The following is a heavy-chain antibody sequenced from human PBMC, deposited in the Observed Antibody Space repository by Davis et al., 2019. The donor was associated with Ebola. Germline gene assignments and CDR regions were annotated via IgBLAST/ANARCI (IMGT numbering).Heavy chain of an antibody. V-gene: IGHV1-3*01. CDR1: RYTFTSYA. J-gene: IGHJ4*02. D-gene: IGHD3-22*01. Sequence: SVTVSCKASRYTFTSYALHWVRQAPGQRLEWMGWINAGNGNTKYSQKFQGRVTITRETSASTAYMELSSLRSEDTAVYYCARVSASTNYYDSSGFLGPFDYWGQGTLVTVSS. CDR3: ARVSASTNYYDSSGFLGPFDY. CDR2: INAGNGNT.